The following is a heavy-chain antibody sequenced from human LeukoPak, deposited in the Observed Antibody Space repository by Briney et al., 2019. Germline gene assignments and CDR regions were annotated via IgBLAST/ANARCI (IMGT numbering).Heavy chain of an antibody. CDR3: ARELNELQWLGY. CDR2: IIPIFGTA. V-gene: IGHV1-69*13. Sequence: SVNVSCKASGGTFSSYAISWVRQAPGQGLEWMGGIIPIFGTANYAQKFQGRVTITADESTSTAYMELSSLRSEDTAVYYCARELNELQWLGYWGQGTLVTVSS. D-gene: IGHD3-22*01. J-gene: IGHJ4*02. CDR1: GGTFSSYA.